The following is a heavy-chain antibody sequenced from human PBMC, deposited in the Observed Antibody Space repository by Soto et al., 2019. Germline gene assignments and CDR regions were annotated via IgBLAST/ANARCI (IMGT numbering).Heavy chain of an antibody. J-gene: IGHJ4*02. CDR1: GFTFSSYS. D-gene: IGHD2-21*01. V-gene: IGHV3-21*01. CDR2: ISSSSSYI. CDR3: ARGLPIAY. Sequence: ESGGGLVKPGGSLRLSCAASGFTFSSYSMNWVRQAPGKGLEWVSSISSSSSYIYYADSVKGRFTISRDNAKNSLYLQINILRAEATAVYYCARGLPIAYWGQGPLVTVSS.